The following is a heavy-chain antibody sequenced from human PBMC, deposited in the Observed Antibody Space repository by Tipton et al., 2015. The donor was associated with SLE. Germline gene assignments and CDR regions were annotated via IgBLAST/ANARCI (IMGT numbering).Heavy chain of an antibody. CDR2: IYYSGNT. CDR1: GGSISNHY. Sequence: TLSLTCTVSGGSISNHYWGWIRQPPGMGLEWIGYIYYSGNTNYNPSLKSRVTISVDTSKNQFSLKLSSVTAADTAVYYCARDVGGYNTGWFPYYFDYWGQGTLVTVSS. D-gene: IGHD2-8*02. V-gene: IGHV4-59*11. CDR3: ARDVGGYNTGWFPYYFDY. J-gene: IGHJ4*02.